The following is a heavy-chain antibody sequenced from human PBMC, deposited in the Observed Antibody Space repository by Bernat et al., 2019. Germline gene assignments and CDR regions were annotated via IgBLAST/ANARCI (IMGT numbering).Heavy chain of an antibody. D-gene: IGHD6-13*01. CDR2: VSSSSSYT. V-gene: IGHV3-11*05. CDR3: ASHRGSSWYPLFDY. Sequence: QVQLVESGGGLVKPGGSLRLSCAASGFTFSDYYMSWIRQAPGKGLEWVSYVSSSSSYTNYADSVKGRFTISRDNAKNSLYLQMNSLRAEDTAVYYCASHRGSSWYPLFDYWGQGTLVTVSS. J-gene: IGHJ4*02. CDR1: GFTFSDYY.